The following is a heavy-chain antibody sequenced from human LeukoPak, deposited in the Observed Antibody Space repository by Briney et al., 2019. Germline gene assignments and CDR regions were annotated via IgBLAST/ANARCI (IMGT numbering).Heavy chain of an antibody. CDR1: GYTSTGYY. CDR2: INPNSGGT. CDR3: ARGAANYDILAGYYSRRNYYYYMDV. V-gene: IGHV1-2*02. Sequence: ASVKVSCKASGYTSTGYYMHWVRQAPGQGLEWMGLINPNSGGTNYAQKFQGRVTMTRDTSISTAYMELSRLRSDDTAVYYCARGAANYDILAGYYSRRNYYYYMDVWGKGTTVTVSS. J-gene: IGHJ6*03. D-gene: IGHD3-9*01.